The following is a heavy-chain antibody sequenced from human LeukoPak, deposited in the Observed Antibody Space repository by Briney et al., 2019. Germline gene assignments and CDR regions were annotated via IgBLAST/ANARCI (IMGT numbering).Heavy chain of an antibody. CDR2: INPNSGGT. J-gene: IGHJ4*02. D-gene: IGHD6-13*01. Sequence: ASVKVSCKASGYTFTGYYMHWVRQAPGQGLEWMGWINPNSGGTNYAQKFQGRVTMTRDTSISTAYMELSRLRSDDTAVYYCARAIGSSWYTLDYWGQGTLVTVSS. CDR3: ARAIGSSWYTLDY. V-gene: IGHV1-2*02. CDR1: GYTFTGYY.